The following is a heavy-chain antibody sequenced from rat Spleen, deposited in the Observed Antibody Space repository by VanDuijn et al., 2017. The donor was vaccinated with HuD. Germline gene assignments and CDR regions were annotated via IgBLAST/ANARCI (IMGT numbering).Heavy chain of an antibody. J-gene: IGHJ2*01. V-gene: IGHV5-36*01. CDR3: ARYRILRSTGFDY. D-gene: IGHD1-6*01. CDR1: GFTFDDYG. CDR2: ISWGGSRT. Sequence: EVKLVESGGGLVQPGRSLKLSCAASGFTFDDYGMAWVRQAPKNGLEWVASISWGGSRTYYPDNVKGRFPISRENHKHALYLQMNNLRSEDTAIYYCARYRILRSTGFDYWGQGVMVTVSS.